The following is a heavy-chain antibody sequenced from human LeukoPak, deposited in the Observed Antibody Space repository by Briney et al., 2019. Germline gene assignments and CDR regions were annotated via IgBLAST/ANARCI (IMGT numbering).Heavy chain of an antibody. D-gene: IGHD3-3*01. CDR1: GYTFTGYY. Sequence: ASVKVSCKASGYTFTGYYMHWVRQAPGQGLEWMGWINPNSGGTNYAQKFQGRVTMTRDTSITTAYMELSRLRSDDTAMYYCVRGGALYYDFWDWGQGTLVTVSS. CDR2: INPNSGGT. J-gene: IGHJ4*02. CDR3: VRGGALYYDFWD. V-gene: IGHV1-2*02.